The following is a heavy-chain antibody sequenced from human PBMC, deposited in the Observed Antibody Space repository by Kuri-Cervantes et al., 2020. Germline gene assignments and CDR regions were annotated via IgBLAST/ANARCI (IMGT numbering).Heavy chain of an antibody. Sequence: ASVKVSCKASGYTFTGYYMHWVRQAPGQGLEWMGWINPNSGGTNYAQKFQGRVTMTRDTSTSTAYIELRSLRSDDTAVYYCARDHRGSSTRRSGMDVWGQGTTVTVSS. CDR2: INPNSGGT. CDR3: ARDHRGSSTRRSGMDV. CDR1: GYTFTGYY. V-gene: IGHV1-2*02. J-gene: IGHJ6*02. D-gene: IGHD2-2*01.